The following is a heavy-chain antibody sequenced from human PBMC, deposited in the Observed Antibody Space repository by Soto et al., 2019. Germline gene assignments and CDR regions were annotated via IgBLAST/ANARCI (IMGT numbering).Heavy chain of an antibody. J-gene: IGHJ5*02. CDR3: ARETGYYGGYNWFDP. D-gene: IGHD3-9*01. CDR1: GDSISSAAYY. V-gene: IGHV4-31*03. Sequence: QVQLQESGPGLVKPSQTLSLTCTVSGDSISSAAYYWTWILQHPGKGLEWIGYIYYIGTTYYNPSLESRVTISLDTSKNQFSLKLTSVTAADTAVYYCARETGYYGGYNWFDPWGQGSLVTVSS. CDR2: IYYIGTT.